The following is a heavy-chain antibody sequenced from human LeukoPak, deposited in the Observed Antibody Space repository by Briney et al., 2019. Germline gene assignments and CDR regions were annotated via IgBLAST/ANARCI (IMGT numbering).Heavy chain of an antibody. CDR1: GGSVSSGSYY. CDR2: IYYSGST. D-gene: IGHD3-10*01. V-gene: IGHV4-61*01. CDR3: ASSPYYYDSGSYPGHDY. J-gene: IGHJ4*02. Sequence: PSETLSLTCTVSGGSVSSGSYYWSWIRQPPGKGLEWIGYIYYSGSTNYNPSLKSRVTISVDTSKNQFSLKLSSVTAADTAVYYCASSPYYYDSGSYPGHDYWGQGTLSPSPQ.